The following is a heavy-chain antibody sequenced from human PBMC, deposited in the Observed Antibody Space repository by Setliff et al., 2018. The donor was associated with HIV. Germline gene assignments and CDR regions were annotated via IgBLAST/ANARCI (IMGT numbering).Heavy chain of an antibody. D-gene: IGHD3-3*01. CDR3: ARDHGNGRAYNFWSGYYSFDY. Sequence: ASAKVSCKASGYTFTSYAMHWVRQAPGQRLQWMGWINVGSGDTKFSQKFQGRVTITRDTSASTAYMELSSLRSEDTAVYYCARDHGNGRAYNFWSGYYSFDYWGQGTLVTVSS. V-gene: IGHV1-3*01. J-gene: IGHJ4*02. CDR2: INVGSGDT. CDR1: GYTFTSYA.